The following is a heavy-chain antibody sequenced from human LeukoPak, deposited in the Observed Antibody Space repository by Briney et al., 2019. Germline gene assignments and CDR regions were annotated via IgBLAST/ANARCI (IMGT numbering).Heavy chain of an antibody. CDR2: ISTYYGNT. J-gene: IGHJ4*02. D-gene: IGHD3-10*01. Sequence: GASVKVSCKASGYTFTSYGFSWVRQAPGQGLEWMGWISTYYGNTNYAQKLQDRVTMTTDTYTSTAYMELTSLRSDDTAVYYCARVYSTNYYGSGDRPFLFDYWGQGTVVTVSS. V-gene: IGHV1-18*01. CDR1: GYTFTSYG. CDR3: ARVYSTNYYGSGDRPFLFDY.